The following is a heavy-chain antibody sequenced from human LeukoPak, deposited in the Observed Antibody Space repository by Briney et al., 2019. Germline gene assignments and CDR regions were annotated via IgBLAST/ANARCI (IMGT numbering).Heavy chain of an antibody. Sequence: GGSLRLSCTASGFTFGDYAMSWVRQAPGKGLEWVSGISISGDSPYYADSVKGGFTVSRDNSKNTLYLQMNSLRAEDTAVYSCAKGSDYRNYYYYYMDVWGKGTTVTVSS. J-gene: IGHJ6*03. D-gene: IGHD4-11*01. CDR1: GFTFGDYA. CDR2: ISISGDSP. CDR3: AKGSDYRNYYYYYMDV. V-gene: IGHV3-23*01.